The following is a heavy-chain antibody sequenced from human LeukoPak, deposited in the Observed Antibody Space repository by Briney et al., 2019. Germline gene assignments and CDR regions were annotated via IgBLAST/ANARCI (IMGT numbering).Heavy chain of an antibody. D-gene: IGHD6-13*01. V-gene: IGHV5-51*01. J-gene: IGHJ5*02. CDR2: IYPGDSDT. Sequence: RAGESLKISCKGSGYSFTSYWIGWVRQMPGKGLEWMGIIYPGDSDTRYSPSFQGQVTISADKSISTAYLQWSSLKASDTAMYYCARLGIAAADSPRGWFDPWGQGTLVTVSS. CDR3: ARLGIAAADSPRGWFDP. CDR1: GYSFTSYW.